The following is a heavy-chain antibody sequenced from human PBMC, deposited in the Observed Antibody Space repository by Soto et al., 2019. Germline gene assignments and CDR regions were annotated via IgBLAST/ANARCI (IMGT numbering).Heavy chain of an antibody. CDR2: ISGSGGST. V-gene: IGHV3-23*01. CDR1: GFTFSSYA. Sequence: GGSLRLSCAASGFTFSSYAMSWVRQAPGKGLEWVSAISGSGGSTYYADSVKGRFTISRDNSKNTLYLQMNSLRAEDTAVYYCAKLTRITMVRGDGLGYFQHWGQGTLVTVSS. D-gene: IGHD3-10*01. J-gene: IGHJ1*01. CDR3: AKLTRITMVRGDGLGYFQH.